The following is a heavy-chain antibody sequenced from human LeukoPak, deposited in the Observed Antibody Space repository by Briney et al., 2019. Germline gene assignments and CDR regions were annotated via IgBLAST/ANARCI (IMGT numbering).Heavy chain of an antibody. CDR2: IYYSGNT. CDR3: ARTITIFGALGYFDY. J-gene: IGHJ4*02. CDR1: GTSISSGAYS. D-gene: IGHD3-3*01. V-gene: IGHV4-31*03. Sequence: SETLSLTCTVSGTSISSGAYSWSWVRQHPGKGLEWIAYIYYSGNTYYNPSLKRRVTISVDTSKNQFSLKLSSVTAADTAVYYCARTITIFGALGYFDYWGQGTLVAVSS.